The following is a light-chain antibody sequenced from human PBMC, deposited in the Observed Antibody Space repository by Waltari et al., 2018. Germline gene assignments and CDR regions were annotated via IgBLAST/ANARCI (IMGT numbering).Light chain of an antibody. CDR1: QSVTTY. J-gene: IGKJ3*01. CDR2: DAS. V-gene: IGKV3-11*01. CDR3: HQCSTWPPA. Sequence: EIVLTQSPATLSLSPGERATLSCRASQSVTTYLGWYQQKPGQAPRLLIYDASNRATGIPARFSGSGSGTDFNLTISSLAPDDFAVYYCHQCSTWPPAFGPGTKVDI.